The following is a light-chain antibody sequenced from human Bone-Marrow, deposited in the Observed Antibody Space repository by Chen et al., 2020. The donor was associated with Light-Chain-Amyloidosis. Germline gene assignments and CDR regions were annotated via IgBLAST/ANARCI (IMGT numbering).Light chain of an antibody. CDR1: QSIGNY. J-gene: IGKJ2*01. CDR2: AAS. V-gene: IGKV1-39*01. Sequence: DIQMTQSPASLSASVGDRVTITCQASQSIGNYLNWFQQKPGKAPNLLIYAASNLQSGVPSRCSGSGSGADFTLTISSLQPEDFATYYCQQSYNTPRTFGQGTKLEIK. CDR3: QQSYNTPRT.